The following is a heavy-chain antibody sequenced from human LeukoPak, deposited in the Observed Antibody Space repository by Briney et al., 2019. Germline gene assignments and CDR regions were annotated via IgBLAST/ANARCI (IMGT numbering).Heavy chain of an antibody. D-gene: IGHD6-19*01. J-gene: IGHJ3*02. CDR3: ARDSKQWLVRGAFDI. V-gene: IGHV4-34*01. CDR2: INHSGST. CDR1: GGSFSGYY. Sequence: SETLSLTCAVYGGSFSGYYWSWIRQPPGKGLEWIGEINHSGSTNYNPSLKSRVTISVDTSKNQFSLKLISVTAADTAVYYCARDSKQWLVRGAFDIWGQGTMVTVSS.